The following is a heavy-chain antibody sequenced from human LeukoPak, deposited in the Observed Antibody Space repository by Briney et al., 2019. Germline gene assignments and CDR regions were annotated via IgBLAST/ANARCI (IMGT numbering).Heavy chain of an antibody. Sequence: GGSLRLSCLASGFTFSSHGMHWLPQGPGREREQVAAISTNGGSTYYTDSVKGRFTISRDNSKNTLYLQMSSLRAEDTAVYHCVKASEHYDYWGQGTLVTVSS. J-gene: IGHJ4*02. CDR1: GFTFSSHG. CDR3: VKASEHYDY. V-gene: IGHV3-64D*06. CDR2: ISTNGGST. D-gene: IGHD3-3*02.